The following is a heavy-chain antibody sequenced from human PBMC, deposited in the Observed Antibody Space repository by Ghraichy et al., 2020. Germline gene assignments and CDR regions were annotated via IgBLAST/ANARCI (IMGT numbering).Heavy chain of an antibody. J-gene: IGHJ2*01. V-gene: IGHV3-48*01. D-gene: IGHD6-13*01. Sequence: GESLNISCEGSGFRFSDYSLIWVRLTPRKALEWVSYITGSSITIFYTDSVKGRFTISRDNAKNSLYLQMNSLRAEDTAVYYCARLPLPRRAAVGDWYFDLWGRGTLVTVSS. CDR3: ARLPLPRRAAVGDWYFDL. CDR1: GFRFSDYS. CDR2: ITGSSITI.